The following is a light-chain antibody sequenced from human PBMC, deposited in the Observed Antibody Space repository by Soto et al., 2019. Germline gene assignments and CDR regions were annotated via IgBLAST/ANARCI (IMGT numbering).Light chain of an antibody. CDR1: QGVTTN. CDR3: QQYNNWPFS. V-gene: IGKV3-15*01. Sequence: EIPMTQAPATVSVSPGERATLSCRAGQGVTTNFAWYQQKSGQSPRLLIYDVSIRATGVPARLSGAGSETDFTLTISGLQSEDSAVYFCQQYNNWPFSFGQGTRLEI. J-gene: IGKJ5*01. CDR2: DVS.